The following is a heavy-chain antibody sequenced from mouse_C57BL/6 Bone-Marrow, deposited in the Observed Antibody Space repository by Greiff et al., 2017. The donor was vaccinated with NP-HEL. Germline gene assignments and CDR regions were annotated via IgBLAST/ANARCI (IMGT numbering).Heavy chain of an antibody. CDR3: KVNWYYFDY. D-gene: IGHD4-1*02. CDR1: GYTFTDYE. V-gene: IGHV1-15*01. J-gene: IGHJ2*01. CDR2: FDPETGGT. Sequence: QVQLQQSGAELVRPGASVTLSCKASGYTFTDYEMHWVKQTPVHGLEWIGAFDPETGGTAYNQKFKGKAILTADKSSSTAYMELRSLTSEDSAVYYCKVNWYYFDYWGQGTTLTVSS.